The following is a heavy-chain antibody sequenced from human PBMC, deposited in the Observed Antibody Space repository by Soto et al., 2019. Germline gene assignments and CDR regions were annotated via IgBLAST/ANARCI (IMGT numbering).Heavy chain of an antibody. CDR2: IYSGGTT. V-gene: IGHV3-53*01. CDR1: GFTVSSNY. CDR3: AREGGLPSGMDV. J-gene: IGHJ6*02. D-gene: IGHD3-16*01. Sequence: EVQLVESGGGLIQPGGSLRLSCAASGFTVSSNYMSWVRQAPGKGLEWVSVIYSGGTTYYADSVKGRLTTSRDNSKNTLYRQMNSLRAEDTAGYYCAREGGLPSGMDVWGQGTTVTVSS.